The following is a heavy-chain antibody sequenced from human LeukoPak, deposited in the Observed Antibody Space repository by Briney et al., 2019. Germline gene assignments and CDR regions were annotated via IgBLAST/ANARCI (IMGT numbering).Heavy chain of an antibody. J-gene: IGHJ4*02. CDR1: GGSISSYY. V-gene: IGHV4-59*01. D-gene: IGHD3-10*01. CDR2: IYYSGST. CDR3: ARDGVYGRYYFDY. Sequence: SETLSLTCIVSGGSISSYYWSWLRQPPGKGLEWIGYIYYSGSTNYNPSLKSRVTISVDTSKNQFSLKLSSVTAADTAVYYCARDGVYGRYYFDYWGQGTLVTVSS.